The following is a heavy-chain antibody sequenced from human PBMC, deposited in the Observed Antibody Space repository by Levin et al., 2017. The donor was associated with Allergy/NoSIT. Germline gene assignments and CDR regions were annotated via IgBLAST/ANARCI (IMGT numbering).Heavy chain of an antibody. D-gene: IGHD2-2*01. V-gene: IGHV3-48*02. CDR3: AREMKVGAPADSDYLYYYDMDV. J-gene: IGHJ6*02. CDR1: GFTFTNYN. Sequence: PSETLSLTCAASGFTFTNYNMNWVRQAPEKGLEWVSYISSSSSTIYYADSVKGRFTISRDNVKNSLYLQMSSLRDEDTAVYYCAREMKVGAPADSDYLYYYDMDVWGQGTTVTVSS. CDR2: ISSSSSTI.